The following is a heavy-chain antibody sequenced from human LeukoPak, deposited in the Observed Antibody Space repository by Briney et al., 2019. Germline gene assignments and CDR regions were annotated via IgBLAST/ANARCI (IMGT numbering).Heavy chain of an antibody. CDR3: ARGPPFTMVRGVIDY. CDR2: ISYDGSNK. D-gene: IGHD3-10*01. J-gene: IGHJ4*02. Sequence: GGSLRLSYAASGFTFSSYAMHWVRQAPGKGLEWVAVISYDGSNKYYADSVKGRFTISRDNSKNTLYLQMNSLRAEDTAVYYCARGPPFTMVRGVIDYWGQGTLVTVSS. V-gene: IGHV3-30-3*01. CDR1: GFTFSSYA.